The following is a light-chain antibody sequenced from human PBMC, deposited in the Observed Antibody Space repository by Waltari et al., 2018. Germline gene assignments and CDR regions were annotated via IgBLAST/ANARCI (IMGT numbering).Light chain of an antibody. CDR3: SSYTISSTLNWV. CDR1: SSDVGGFNF. CDR2: DVS. Sequence: QSALTQPASVSGSPGQSITISCTGTSSDVGGFNFVSWYQQHPGKAPKLMIYDVSKRPSGVSNRFSGSKSGNTASLTISGLHAEDEADYYCSSYTISSTLNWVFGGGTKLTVL. V-gene: IGLV2-14*03. J-gene: IGLJ3*02.